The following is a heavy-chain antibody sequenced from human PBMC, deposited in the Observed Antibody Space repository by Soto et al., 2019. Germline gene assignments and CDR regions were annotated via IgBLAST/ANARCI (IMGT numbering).Heavy chain of an antibody. CDR2: IYYSGST. J-gene: IGHJ6*02. CDR1: GGSISSSSYY. V-gene: IGHV4-39*01. CDR3: ARRLTPDSYGMDV. D-gene: IGHD1-20*01. Sequence: SETLSLTCTVSGGSISSSSYYWGWIRQPPGKGLEWIGSIYYSGSTYYNPSLKSRVTISVDTSKNQFSLKLSSVTAADTAVYYCARRLTPDSYGMDVWGQGTTVTV.